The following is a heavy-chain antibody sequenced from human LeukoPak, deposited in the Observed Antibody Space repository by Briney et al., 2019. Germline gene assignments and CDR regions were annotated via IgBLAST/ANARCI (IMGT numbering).Heavy chain of an antibody. CDR3: AKDRQWLVRVGYYFDY. Sequence: GGSLRLSCAASGFTFSSYAMSWVRQAPGKGLEWVSAISGSGGSTYYADSVKGRFTISRDNSKNTLYLQMNSLRAEDTAVYYCAKDRQWLVRVGYYFDYWGQGTLVTVSS. V-gene: IGHV3-23*01. CDR2: ISGSGGST. J-gene: IGHJ4*02. CDR1: GFTFSSYA. D-gene: IGHD6-19*01.